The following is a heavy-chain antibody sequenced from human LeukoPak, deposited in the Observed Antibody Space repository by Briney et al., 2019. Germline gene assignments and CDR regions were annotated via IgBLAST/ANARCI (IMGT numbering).Heavy chain of an antibody. CDR2: IYHSGST. Sequence: SETLSLTCTVSGGSISSGGYYWSWIRQPPGKGLEWIGYIYHSGSTYFNPSLKSRVTISVDRSKNQFSLKLSSVTAADTAVYYCARNVPLGPQYDWGQGTLVTVSS. J-gene: IGHJ4*02. CDR3: ARNVPLGPQYD. V-gene: IGHV4-30-2*01. D-gene: IGHD3-16*01. CDR1: GGSISSGGYY.